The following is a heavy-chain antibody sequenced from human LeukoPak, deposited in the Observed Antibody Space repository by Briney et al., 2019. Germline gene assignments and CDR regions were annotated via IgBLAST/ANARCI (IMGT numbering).Heavy chain of an antibody. D-gene: IGHD3-3*01. CDR1: GYSFTSYW. V-gene: IGHV5-51*01. J-gene: IGHJ3*02. CDR3: ARASYYDFWSGYLQDAFDI. Sequence: GESLKISCKGSGYSFTSYWIGWVRQMPGKGLEWMGIIYPGDSDTRYSPSFQGQVTISADKSISTAYLQWSSLKASDTAMYYCARASYYDFWSGYLQDAFDIWGQGAMVTVPS. CDR2: IYPGDSDT.